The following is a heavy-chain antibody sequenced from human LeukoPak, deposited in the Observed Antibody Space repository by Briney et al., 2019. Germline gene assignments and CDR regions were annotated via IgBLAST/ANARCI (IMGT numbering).Heavy chain of an antibody. J-gene: IGHJ4*02. CDR3: ARGSTSDWPLDH. D-gene: IGHD6-19*01. CDR1: GYTFTSYY. V-gene: IGHV1-46*01. Sequence: ASVKVSCKASGYTFTSYYMHWVRQAPGQGLEWMGIINPSGGSTSYAQKFQGRVTMTRDTSARTVYMELSSLRSEDTAIYYCARGSTSDWPLDHWGQGTLVTISS. CDR2: INPSGGST.